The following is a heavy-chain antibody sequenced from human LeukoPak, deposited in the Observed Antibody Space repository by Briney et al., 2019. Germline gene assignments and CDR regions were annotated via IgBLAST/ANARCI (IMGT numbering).Heavy chain of an antibody. D-gene: IGHD3-22*01. CDR3: AKDIFHEEVVVIFFY. Sequence: PGGSLRLSCAASGFTFSSYAMSWVRQPPGKGLEWVSAISGSGGSTYYADSVKGRFTISRDNSKNTLYLQMNSLRAEDTAVYYCAKDIFHEEVVVIFFYWGQGTLVTVSS. V-gene: IGHV3-23*01. CDR1: GFTFSSYA. J-gene: IGHJ4*02. CDR2: ISGSGGST.